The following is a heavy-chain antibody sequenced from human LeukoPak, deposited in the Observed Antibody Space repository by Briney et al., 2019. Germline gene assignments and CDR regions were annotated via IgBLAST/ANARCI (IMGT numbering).Heavy chain of an antibody. V-gene: IGHV3-21*04. D-gene: IGHD6-13*01. Sequence: GGSLRLSCAASGFTFSSYSMNWVRQAPGKGLEWVSSISSSSSYIYYADSVKGRFTISRDNAKNSLYLQMNSLRAEDTAVYYCARAYYSSSWPYYYYYYYMDVWGKGTTVTVSS. CDR2: ISSSSSYI. CDR3: ARAYYSSSWPYYYYYYYMDV. CDR1: GFTFSSYS. J-gene: IGHJ6*03.